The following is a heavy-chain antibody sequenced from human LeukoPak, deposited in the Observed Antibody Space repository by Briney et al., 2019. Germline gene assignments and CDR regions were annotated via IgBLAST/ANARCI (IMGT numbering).Heavy chain of an antibody. Sequence: ASVKVSCKASGGTFSSYAISWVRQAPGQGLEWMGGIIPIFGTANYAQKFQGRVTITTDESTSTAYMELSSLRSEGTAVYYCARGGYCGGDCYSSYFDLWGRGTLVTVSS. D-gene: IGHD2-21*02. CDR3: ARGGYCGGDCYSSYFDL. CDR2: IIPIFGTA. CDR1: GGTFSSYA. J-gene: IGHJ2*01. V-gene: IGHV1-69*05.